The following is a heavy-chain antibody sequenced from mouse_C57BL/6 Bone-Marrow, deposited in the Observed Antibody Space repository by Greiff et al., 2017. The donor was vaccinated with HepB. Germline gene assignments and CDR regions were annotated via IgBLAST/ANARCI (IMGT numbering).Heavy chain of an antibody. CDR1: GFTFSDSW. Sequence: EVKLMESGGGLVQPGGSMKLSCAASGFTFSDSWMDWVRQSPEKGLEWVAEIRNKANNNATYYAEHVKGRFTISRDDSKSSIYLQMNSLRAEDTGIYYCTRPLTSHFDYWGQGTTLTVSS. V-gene: IGHV6-6*01. CDR2: IRNKANNNAT. CDR3: TRPLTSHFDY. J-gene: IGHJ2*01. D-gene: IGHD5-1*01.